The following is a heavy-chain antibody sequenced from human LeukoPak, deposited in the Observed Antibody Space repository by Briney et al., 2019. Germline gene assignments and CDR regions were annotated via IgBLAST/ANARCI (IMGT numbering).Heavy chain of an antibody. J-gene: IGHJ4*02. Sequence: GGSLRLSCAASGFTVSSNYMSWVRQAPGKGLEGVSVIYSGGSTYYADSVKGRFTISRDNSKNTLYLQMNSLRAEDTAVYYCARDMSRKGYYDFWSGYEYWGQGTLVTVSS. V-gene: IGHV3-66*01. CDR1: GFTVSSNY. D-gene: IGHD3-3*01. CDR2: IYSGGST. CDR3: ARDMSRKGYYDFWSGYEY.